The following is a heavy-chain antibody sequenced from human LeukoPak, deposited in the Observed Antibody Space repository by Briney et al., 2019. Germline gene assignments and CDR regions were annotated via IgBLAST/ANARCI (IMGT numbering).Heavy chain of an antibody. CDR1: GFTFSSYC. Sequence: GGSLRLSCAASGFTFSSYCMGWVRQAPGKGLEWVSGIGISAGSTYYADSVKGRFTISRDNSKNTLYLQMNSLRAEDTAFYYCARDHGSGSYYNLPGYWGQGTLVTVSS. J-gene: IGHJ4*02. CDR2: IGISAGST. D-gene: IGHD3-10*01. V-gene: IGHV3-23*01. CDR3: ARDHGSGSYYNLPGY.